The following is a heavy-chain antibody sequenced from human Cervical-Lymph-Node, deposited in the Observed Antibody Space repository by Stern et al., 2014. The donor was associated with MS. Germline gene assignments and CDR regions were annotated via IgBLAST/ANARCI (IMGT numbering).Heavy chain of an antibody. CDR3: AKDLGRGVVVVPLYGLDV. Sequence: EVQLEESGGGLVQPGGSLRLYCAASGFTFSTYAFSWVRQAPGKGLEWVSSISDSGVYTYYADSVKGRFTISRDNSKSMLYLEMQSLRAEDTAVYHCAKDLGRGVVVVPLYGLDVWGQGTTVTVSS. CDR2: ISDSGVYT. V-gene: IGHV3-23*04. CDR1: GFTFSTYA. D-gene: IGHD2-2*01. J-gene: IGHJ6*02.